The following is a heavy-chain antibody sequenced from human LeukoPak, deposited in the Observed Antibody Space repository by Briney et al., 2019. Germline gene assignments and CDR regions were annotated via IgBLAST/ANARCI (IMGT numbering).Heavy chain of an antibody. CDR3: AADGDILTGYYKFDY. V-gene: IGHV1-46*01. J-gene: IGHJ4*02. CDR2: INPTGGST. D-gene: IGHD3-9*01. Sequence: ASVKVSCKASGYTFTSYYMHWVRQAPGQGLEWMGIINPTGGSTTYAQRFQGRVTMTRDTSTSTVYMELRSPRSEDTAVYYCAADGDILTGYYKFDYWGQGTLVTVSS. CDR1: GYTFTSYY.